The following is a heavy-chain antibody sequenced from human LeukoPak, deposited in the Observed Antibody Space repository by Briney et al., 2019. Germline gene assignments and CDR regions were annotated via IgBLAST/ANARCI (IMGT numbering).Heavy chain of an antibody. J-gene: IGHJ4*02. V-gene: IGHV3-30*04. D-gene: IGHD3-3*01. CDR2: IAYDGSNE. CDR3: ARPSGSVTIFGVVDYFAY. CDR1: GFTFTNYG. Sequence: GGSLRLSCVVSGFTFTNYGMHWVRQAPGKGLDWVASIAYDGSNENYAESVKGRFTISRDNSKNTLFLQLNSLRAEDTAVYYCARPSGSVTIFGVVDYFAYWGQGSLVTVSS.